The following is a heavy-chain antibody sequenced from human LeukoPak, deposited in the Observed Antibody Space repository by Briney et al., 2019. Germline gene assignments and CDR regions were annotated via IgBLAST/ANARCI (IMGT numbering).Heavy chain of an antibody. D-gene: IGHD6-19*01. CDR1: AASFSGKY. CDR3: ARDHSHRTGWRGQLWFDP. J-gene: IGHJ5*02. V-gene: IGHV4-34*01. CDR2: INVIGSS. Sequence: PSPTLSLTCALHAASFSGKYSSSIRQPPRKGTEWNAEINVIGSSNYNTTLENRVITSVDTSKYQFSLKLSSVNAADTAVYYCARDHSHRTGWRGQLWFDPWGQGNLVTVSS.